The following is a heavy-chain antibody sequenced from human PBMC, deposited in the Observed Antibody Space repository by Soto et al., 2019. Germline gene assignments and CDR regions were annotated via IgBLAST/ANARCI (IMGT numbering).Heavy chain of an antibody. CDR3: AIEKVGATSVPVFDI. V-gene: IGHV3-48*01. D-gene: IGHD1-26*01. CDR2: IMPGSSHI. J-gene: IGHJ3*02. Sequence: GESLKISCAASGFTFSIYSMNWVRQAPGKGLEWVSYIMPGSSHIYHADSVKGRFTISRDNAKNSLYLQMNSLRAEDTTVYYCAIEKVGATSVPVFDIWGQGKMVTVS. CDR1: GFTFSIYS.